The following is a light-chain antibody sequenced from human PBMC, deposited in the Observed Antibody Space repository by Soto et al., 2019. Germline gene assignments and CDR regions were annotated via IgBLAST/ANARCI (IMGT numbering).Light chain of an antibody. Sequence: DILLTQSPSSLSASVGDRVTITCRASQIIGTYLNWYQQKPGKAPKLLIHAVSSLHSGVLSRFSGSGSGTDFTLTISSLEPEDCATYYCQESYSTPSWTFGQGTKV. CDR2: AVS. CDR3: QESYSTPSWT. V-gene: IGKV1-39*01. CDR1: QIIGTY. J-gene: IGKJ1*01.